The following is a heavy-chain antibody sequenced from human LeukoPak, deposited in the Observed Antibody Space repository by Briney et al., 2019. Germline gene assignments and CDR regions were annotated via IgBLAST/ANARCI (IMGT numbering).Heavy chain of an antibody. J-gene: IGHJ4*02. D-gene: IGHD6-6*01. CDR2: IYPGDSET. V-gene: IGHV5-51*01. CDR3: ARGLDSYSRSLSGGY. Sequence: GESLKISCKGSGYNFINSWIGWVRQMPGKGLEWMGIIYPGDSETRYSPSFQGQVTISADKSTSTAYLQWSSLKASDTAMYYCARGLDSYSRSLSGGYWGQGTLVTVSS. CDR1: GYNFINSW.